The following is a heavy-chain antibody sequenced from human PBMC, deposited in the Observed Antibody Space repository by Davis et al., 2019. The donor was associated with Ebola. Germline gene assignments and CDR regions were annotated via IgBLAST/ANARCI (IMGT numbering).Heavy chain of an antibody. D-gene: IGHD2-21*02. CDR2: ISYDGSNK. V-gene: IGHV3-30*03. CDR3: ARDSDDYCFDY. CDR1: GFTFSSNG. Sequence: PGGSLRLSCAASGFTFSSNGMHWVRQAPGKGLEWVAVISYDGSNKYYADSVKGRFTISRDNSKNTLYLQMNSLRAEDTAVYYCARDSDDYCFDYWGQGTLVTVSS. J-gene: IGHJ4*02.